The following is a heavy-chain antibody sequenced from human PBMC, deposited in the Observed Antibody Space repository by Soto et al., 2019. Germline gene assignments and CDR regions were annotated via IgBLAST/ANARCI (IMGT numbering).Heavy chain of an antibody. Sequence: SETLSLTCTFSGSSISSSYWSWIRQPPGKGLEWIGYIYNSGSTTYNPSLKSRVTISVDTSKNQFSLKLSSVTAADTAVYYCARRYSYGHFDYWGQGTLVTVSS. CDR2: IYNSGST. CDR3: ARRYSYGHFDY. D-gene: IGHD5-18*01. J-gene: IGHJ4*02. V-gene: IGHV4-59*08. CDR1: GSSISSSY.